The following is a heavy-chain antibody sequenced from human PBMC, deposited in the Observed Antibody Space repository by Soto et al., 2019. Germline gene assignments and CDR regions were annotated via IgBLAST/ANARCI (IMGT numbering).Heavy chain of an antibody. CDR3: ARDAYCGGDCYSAFDI. Sequence: GSLRLSCAASGFTFSSYAMHWVRQAPGKGLEWVAVISYDGSNKYYADSVKGRFTISRDNSKNTLYLQMNSLRAEDTAVYYCARDAYCGGDCYSAFDIWGQGTMVTVSS. V-gene: IGHV3-30*04. D-gene: IGHD2-21*02. CDR2: ISYDGSNK. CDR1: GFTFSSYA. J-gene: IGHJ3*02.